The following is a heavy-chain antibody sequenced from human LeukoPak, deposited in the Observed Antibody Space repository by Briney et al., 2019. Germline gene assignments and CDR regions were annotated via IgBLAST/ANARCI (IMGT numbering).Heavy chain of an antibody. V-gene: IGHV4-39*01. D-gene: IGHD3-9*01. CDR2: IYYSGST. CDR1: GGSISSSSYY. CDR3: ARHGGEYYDILTGYFNPKEFDY. J-gene: IGHJ4*02. Sequence: SETLSLTCTVSGGSISSSSYYWGWIRQPPGKGLEWIGSIYYSGSTYYNPSLKSRVTISVDTSKNQFSLKLSSATAADTAVYYRARHGGEYYDILTGYFNPKEFDYWGQGTLVTVSS.